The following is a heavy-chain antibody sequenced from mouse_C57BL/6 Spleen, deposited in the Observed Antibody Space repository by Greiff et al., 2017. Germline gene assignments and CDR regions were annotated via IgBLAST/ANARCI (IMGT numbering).Heavy chain of an antibody. Sequence: EVQLQESGGGLVKPGGSLKLSCAASGFTFSDYGMHWVRQAPEKGLEWVAYISSGSSTIYYADTVKGRFTISRDNAKNTLFLQMTSLRSEDTAMYYCARPEDDGYYVFAYWGQGTLVTVSA. CDR1: GFTFSDYG. CDR3: ARPEDDGYYVFAY. V-gene: IGHV5-17*01. D-gene: IGHD2-3*01. J-gene: IGHJ3*01. CDR2: ISSGSSTI.